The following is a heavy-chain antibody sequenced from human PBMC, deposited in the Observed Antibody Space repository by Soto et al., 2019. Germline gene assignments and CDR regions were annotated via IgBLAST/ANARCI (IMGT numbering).Heavy chain of an antibody. Sequence: LSLTCTVSGGSVSDSYWGWIRQPAGKGLEWIGRIYTSGSTNYNPSLKSRVTMSLDTSTNRISLQLTSVTAADTAVYYCARVVEGSVGITTVDYWGQGTLVTVYS. CDR1: GGSVSDSY. CDR3: ARVVEGSVGITTVDY. D-gene: IGHD1-26*01. CDR2: IYTSGST. J-gene: IGHJ4*02. V-gene: IGHV4-4*07.